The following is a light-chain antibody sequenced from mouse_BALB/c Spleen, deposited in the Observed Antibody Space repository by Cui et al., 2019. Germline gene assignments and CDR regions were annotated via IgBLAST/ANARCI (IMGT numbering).Light chain of an antibody. CDR2: WAS. Sequence: DIVMTQSHKFMSTSVGDRVSITCKASQDVGTAVAWYQQKPGQSPKLLIYWASTRHTGVPDRFTGSGSGTDFTLTISNVQSKDLADYFCQQYSSYYTFGGGTKLEIK. CDR3: QQYSSYYT. V-gene: IGKV6-23*01. CDR1: QDVGTA. J-gene: IGKJ2*01.